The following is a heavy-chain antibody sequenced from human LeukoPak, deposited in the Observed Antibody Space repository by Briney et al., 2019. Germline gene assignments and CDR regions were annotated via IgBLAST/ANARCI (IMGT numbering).Heavy chain of an antibody. Sequence: SVKVSCKASGGTFSSYAISWVRQAPGQGLEWMGGIIPIFGTANYAQKFQGRVTMTVDTSTDTAYMELSSLRSEDTAVYYCATDSTVGATEAFDIWGQGTMVTVSS. CDR1: GGTFSSYA. CDR2: IIPIFGTA. J-gene: IGHJ3*02. CDR3: ATDSTVGATEAFDI. D-gene: IGHD1-26*01. V-gene: IGHV1-69*06.